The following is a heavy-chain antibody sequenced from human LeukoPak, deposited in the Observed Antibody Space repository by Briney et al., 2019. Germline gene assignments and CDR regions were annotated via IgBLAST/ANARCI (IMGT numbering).Heavy chain of an antibody. Sequence: GGSLRLSCAASGFTFSSYEMNWVRQAPGKGLEWVSYISSSGSTIYYADSVKGRFTISRDNSKNTLYLQMNNLRVDDTAVYYCAKLQKSLVVVTSASSSAFDIWGQGTKVTVSA. CDR1: GFTFSSYE. J-gene: IGHJ3*02. CDR3: AKLQKSLVVVTSASSSAFDI. CDR2: ISSSGSTI. V-gene: IGHV3-48*03. D-gene: IGHD2-15*01.